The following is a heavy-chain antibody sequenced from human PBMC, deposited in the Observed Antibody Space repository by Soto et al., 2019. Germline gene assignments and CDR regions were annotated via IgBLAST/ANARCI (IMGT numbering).Heavy chain of an antibody. CDR1: GFTFSTYG. V-gene: IGHV3-30*18. D-gene: IGHD5-12*01. Sequence: GGSLRLSCAASGFTFSTYGMHWVRQAPGKGLEWVAAMSYDGTKQYYVDSVKGRFTISRDNSRNTLFLQMNSLRVEDTAVYYCAKTMARLGGYDMNWLAPWGQGTMVTVSS. CDR2: MSYDGTKQ. J-gene: IGHJ5*02. CDR3: AKTMARLGGYDMNWLAP.